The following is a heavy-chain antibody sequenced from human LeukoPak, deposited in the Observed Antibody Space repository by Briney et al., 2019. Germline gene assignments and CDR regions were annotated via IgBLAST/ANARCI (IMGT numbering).Heavy chain of an antibody. D-gene: IGHD1-1*01. Sequence: GGSLRLSCTASGFTFSSYAMNWVRQAPGKGLEWVSGIGAGGTFTYYADSVKGRLTIFRDNSKNTLYLQMNSLRAEDTAVYFCARDHGYNWSDGGGLDCWGQGTLVTVSS. J-gene: IGHJ4*02. CDR2: IGAGGTFT. CDR1: GFTFSSYA. CDR3: ARDHGYNWSDGGGLDC. V-gene: IGHV3-23*01.